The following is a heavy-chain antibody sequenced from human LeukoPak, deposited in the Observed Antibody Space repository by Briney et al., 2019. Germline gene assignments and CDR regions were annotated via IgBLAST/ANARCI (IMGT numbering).Heavy chain of an antibody. J-gene: IGHJ5*02. CDR1: GYTFTNYA. Sequence: GASVKVSCKASGYTFTNYALHWVRQAPGQGLEWMGWINAGNGNTKYSQKFQGRVTITRDTSASTAYMELSSLRSEDTAVYYCARDLAGSSWRFDPWGQGTLVTVSS. D-gene: IGHD6-13*01. V-gene: IGHV1-3*01. CDR2: INAGNGNT. CDR3: ARDLAGSSWRFDP.